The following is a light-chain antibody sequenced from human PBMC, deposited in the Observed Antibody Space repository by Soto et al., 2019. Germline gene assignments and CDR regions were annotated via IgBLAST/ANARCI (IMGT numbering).Light chain of an antibody. J-gene: IGKJ1*01. V-gene: IGKV3-20*01. CDR1: QSVSSTY. CDR3: HQYGSSPWT. CDR2: GAS. Sequence: EIVLTQSPGTLSLSPGERATLSCRASQSVSSTYLAWYEQKPGQAPRLLIYGASSSATGIPDRFSGSGSGTDFTLTISRVQPEDFAVFYCHQYGSSPWTFGQGTKVEVK.